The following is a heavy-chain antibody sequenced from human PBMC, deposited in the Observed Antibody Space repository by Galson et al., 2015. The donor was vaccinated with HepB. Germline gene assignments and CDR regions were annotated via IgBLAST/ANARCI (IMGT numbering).Heavy chain of an antibody. V-gene: IGHV3-15*07. CDR2: IKSKTDGGTT. J-gene: IGHJ3*02. D-gene: IGHD3-9*01. CDR3: TSDYDILTGYPRRAFDI. Sequence: SLRLSCAASGFTFSNAWMNWVRQAPGKGLEWVGRIKSKTDGGTTDYAAPVKGRFTISRDDSKNTLYLQMNSLKTEDTAVYYCTSDYDILTGYPRRAFDIWGQGTMVTVSS. CDR1: GFTFSNAW.